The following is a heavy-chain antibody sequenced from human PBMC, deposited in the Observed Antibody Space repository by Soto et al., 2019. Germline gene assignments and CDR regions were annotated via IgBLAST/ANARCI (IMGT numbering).Heavy chain of an antibody. D-gene: IGHD6-13*01. V-gene: IGHV4-4*02. CDR1: GGSISSSNW. Sequence: SETLSLTCAVSGGSISSSNWWSWVRQPPGKGLEWIGEIYHSGSTNYNPSLKSRVTISVDKSKNQFSLKLSSVSSVFRLYLQINSLKTEDTAVYFCSKGLAAAGYYYGMDVWGPGTTVTVSS. CDR3: NSLKTEDTAVYFCSKGLAAAGYYYGMDV. CDR2: IYHSGST. J-gene: IGHJ6*02.